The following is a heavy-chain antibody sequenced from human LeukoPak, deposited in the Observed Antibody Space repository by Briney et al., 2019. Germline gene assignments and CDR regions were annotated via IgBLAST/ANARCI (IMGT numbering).Heavy chain of an antibody. D-gene: IGHD2-8*02. CDR1: GGTFSNYA. CDR2: ITPIFGTA. J-gene: IGHJ4*02. Sequence: SVKVSCKASGGTFSNYAINWVRQAPGQGLEWMGGITPIFGTANYAQRFQGRVTITADESTSTAYMELSSLRSEDTAVYYCAKGGVSEVIAHLDYWGQGTLVTVSS. V-gene: IGHV1-69*13. CDR3: AKGGVSEVIAHLDY.